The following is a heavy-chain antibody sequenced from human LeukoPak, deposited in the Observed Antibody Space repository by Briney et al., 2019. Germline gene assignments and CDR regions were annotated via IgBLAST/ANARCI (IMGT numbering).Heavy chain of an antibody. J-gene: IGHJ6*03. CDR2: MYYSEST. D-gene: IGHD3-10*01. CDR3: ASVRRGFGESSKYYAYYYMGV. CDR1: GCSISSSIYY. V-gene: IGHV4-39*01. Sequence: PWETLSLTCTVSGCSISSSIYYWGWIRQPPGKGLVWIGNMYYSESTYYTPSLKSRVTISLDTSKNQFSLKPTSVTAADTAVYYCASVRRGFGESSKYYAYYYMGVWGKGTTVTISS.